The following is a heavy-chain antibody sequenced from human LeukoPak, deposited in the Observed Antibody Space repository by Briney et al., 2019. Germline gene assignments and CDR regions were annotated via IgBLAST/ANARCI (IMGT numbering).Heavy chain of an antibody. D-gene: IGHD2-2*01. V-gene: IGHV1-18*04. CDR3: ARNPLPAASGWFDP. CDR2: ISAYNGNT. J-gene: IGHJ5*02. CDR1: GYTFTSYG. Sequence: ASVKVSCKASGYTFTSYGISWVRQAPGQGLEWMGWISAYNGNTNYAQKLQGRVTMTTDTSTSTAYMELRSLRSDDTAVYYCARNPLPAASGWFDPWGQGTQVTVSS.